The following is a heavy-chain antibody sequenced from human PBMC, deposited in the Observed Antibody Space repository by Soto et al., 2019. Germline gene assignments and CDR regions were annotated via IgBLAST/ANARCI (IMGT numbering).Heavy chain of an antibody. CDR3: ARSSVSGYYYYYYCMDV. V-gene: IGHV1-69*01. J-gene: IGHJ6*02. D-gene: IGHD3-22*01. CDR2: SIPICGTA. Sequence: QVQLVQSGAEVKKPGSSVKVSCKASGGTFSSSAISWVRQSPGQGLEWMGGSIPICGTANYAQQFQGRVTITADESTSTAYMELSSLRSEDTAVDYCARSSVSGYYYYYYCMDVWGQGTTVTVSS. CDR1: GGTFSSSA.